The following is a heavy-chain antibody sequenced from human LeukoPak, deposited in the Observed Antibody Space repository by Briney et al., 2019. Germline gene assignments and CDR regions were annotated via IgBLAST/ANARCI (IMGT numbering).Heavy chain of an antibody. Sequence: PGGSLRLSCAASGXTFSDHYMDWVRQAPGKGLEGVGRIGNRVNAYTTEYAASVKGRFTISRDDSKNSLYLQMNSLKTEDTAVYYCTRRRFHFDYWGQGTLVTVSS. CDR2: IGNRVNAYTT. D-gene: IGHD3-10*01. CDR3: TRRRFHFDY. V-gene: IGHV3-72*01. J-gene: IGHJ4*02. CDR1: GXTFSDHY.